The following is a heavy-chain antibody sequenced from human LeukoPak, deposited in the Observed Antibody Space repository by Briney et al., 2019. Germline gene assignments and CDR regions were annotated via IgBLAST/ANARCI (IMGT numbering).Heavy chain of an antibody. J-gene: IGHJ4*02. D-gene: IGHD5-18*01. Sequence: SETLSLTCTVSGYSISSGYYWGWIRQPPGKGLEWIGYIYYSGSTNYNPSLKSRVTISVDTSKNQFSLKLSSVTAADTAVYYCARARGYSYGYKYYFDYWGQGTLVTVSS. CDR3: ARARGYSYGYKYYFDY. CDR1: GYSISSGYY. V-gene: IGHV4-61*01. CDR2: IYYSGST.